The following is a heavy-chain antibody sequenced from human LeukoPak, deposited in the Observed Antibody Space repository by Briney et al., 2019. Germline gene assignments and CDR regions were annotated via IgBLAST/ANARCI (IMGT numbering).Heavy chain of an antibody. V-gene: IGHV4-31*03. D-gene: IGHD2-2*01. CDR3: ASSPFFICSSTSCSYYYYGMDV. Sequence: SETLSLTCTVSGGSISSGGYYWSWIRQHPGKGLEWIGYIYYSGSTYYNPSLKSRVTISVDTSKNQFSLKLSSVTAADTAVYYCASSPFFICSSTSCSYYYYGMDVWGQGTTVTVSS. J-gene: IGHJ6*02. CDR2: IYYSGST. CDR1: GGSISSGGYY.